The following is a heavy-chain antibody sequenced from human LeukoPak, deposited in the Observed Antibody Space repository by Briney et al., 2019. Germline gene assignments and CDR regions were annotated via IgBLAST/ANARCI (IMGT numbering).Heavy chain of an antibody. CDR1: GFTFSSYA. CDR2: ISGSGGST. D-gene: IGHD4-17*01. V-gene: IGHV3-23*01. CDR3: ASEPTTVTTLDY. J-gene: IGHJ4*02. Sequence: GGSLRLSCAASGFTFSSYAMSWVRQAPGKGLEWASAISGSGGSTYYADSVKGRFTISGDNAKNSLYLQMNSLRAEDTAVYYCASEPTTVTTLDYWGQGTLVTVSS.